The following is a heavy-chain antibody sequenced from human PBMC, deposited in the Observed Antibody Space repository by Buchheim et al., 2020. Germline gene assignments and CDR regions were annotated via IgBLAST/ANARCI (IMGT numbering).Heavy chain of an antibody. Sequence: EVQLVESGGGLVQPGGSLRLSCAASGFTFSSYWMSWVRQAPGKGLEWVANIKQDGSEKYYVDSVKGRFTISRDNAKNSLYLQMNSLRPDDTAVYYCTTPIVVVPAATAGIHYYYGMDVWGQGTT. CDR1: GFTFSSYW. V-gene: IGHV3-7*03. D-gene: IGHD2-2*01. CDR2: IKQDGSEK. CDR3: TTPIVVVPAATAGIHYYYGMDV. J-gene: IGHJ6*02.